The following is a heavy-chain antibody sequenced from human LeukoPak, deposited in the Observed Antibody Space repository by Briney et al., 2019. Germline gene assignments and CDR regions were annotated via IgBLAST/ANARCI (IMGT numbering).Heavy chain of an antibody. V-gene: IGHV3-72*01. CDR2: CTNKANSYTT. CDR1: GFTFSDHY. J-gene: IGHJ4*02. Sequence: PGGSLRLSCAASGFTFSDHYMDWVRQAPGKGLEWVGRCTNKANSYTTVYAASVKGRFTISREDSKNSLYLQMNSLKTEDKAVYYCVRVSDSGYFAFDFWGQGTLVTVSS. CDR3: VRVSDSGYFAFDF. D-gene: IGHD3-10*01.